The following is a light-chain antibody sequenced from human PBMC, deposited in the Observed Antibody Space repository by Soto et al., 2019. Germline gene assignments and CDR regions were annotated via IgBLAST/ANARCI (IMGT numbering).Light chain of an antibody. Sequence: QSALTQPASVSGSPGQSIAISCTGTFSDVGGYDYVSWYQQHPANAPKLMIYEVTKRPSGVSNRFSGSKSGNTASLTISGLQPEDEADYYCSSHTSGSTRVFGSGTKLTVL. V-gene: IGLV2-14*01. CDR1: FSDVGGYDY. J-gene: IGLJ1*01. CDR2: EVT. CDR3: SSHTSGSTRV.